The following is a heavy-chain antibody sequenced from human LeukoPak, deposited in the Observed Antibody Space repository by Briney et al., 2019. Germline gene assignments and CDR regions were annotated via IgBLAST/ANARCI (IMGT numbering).Heavy chain of an antibody. V-gene: IGHV3-23*01. CDR3: ARVFATGPSFDY. Sequence: PGGSLRLSCAASGFTFSSYGMHWVRQAPGMGLEWVSSIGSSGDITYYADSVKGRFTIARDNSKNTLCLQINSLRTEDTAVYYCARVFATGPSFDYWGQGTLVTVSS. D-gene: IGHD3-9*01. J-gene: IGHJ4*02. CDR1: GFTFSSYG. CDR2: IGSSGDIT.